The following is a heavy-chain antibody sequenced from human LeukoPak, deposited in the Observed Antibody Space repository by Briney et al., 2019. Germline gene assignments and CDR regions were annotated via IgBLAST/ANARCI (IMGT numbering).Heavy chain of an antibody. J-gene: IGHJ4*02. CDR3: ARNGDYSMDY. Sequence: SETLSLTCAVSGGSISIGYWWSWVRQAPGKGLEWMGEIHHSGTTHYNPSLKSRVNISVDKSKNQFSLKVNSVTAADTAVYFCARNGDYSMDYWGQGTLITVSS. V-gene: IGHV4-4*02. D-gene: IGHD4-17*01. CDR1: GGSISIGYW. CDR2: IHHSGTT.